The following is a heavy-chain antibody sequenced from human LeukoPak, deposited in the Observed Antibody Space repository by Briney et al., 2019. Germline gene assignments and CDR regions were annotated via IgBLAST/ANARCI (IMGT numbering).Heavy chain of an antibody. J-gene: IGHJ3*02. CDR1: GFTFSSYW. D-gene: IGHD5-12*01. Sequence: GGSLRLSCAASGFTFSSYWMSWVRQAPGKGLEWVAVISYDGSNKYYADSVKGRFTISRDNSKNTLYLQMNSLRAEDTAVYYCARDRLLVDIVALDAFDIWGQGTMVTVSS. CDR3: ARDRLLVDIVALDAFDI. V-gene: IGHV3-30-3*01. CDR2: ISYDGSNK.